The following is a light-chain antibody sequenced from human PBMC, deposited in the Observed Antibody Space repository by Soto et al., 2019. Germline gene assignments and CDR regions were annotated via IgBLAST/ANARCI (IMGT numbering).Light chain of an antibody. CDR3: QQYGGSPYT. J-gene: IGKJ2*01. Sequence: DILLTQSPGTLSLSPGERATLSCRARLSVSGSYLAWYQQKPGQAPRLLIHGASSRATGIPDRFSGSGSGTDFTLTISRLEPEDFAVYYCQQYGGSPYTFGQGTKLEIK. CDR1: LSVSGSY. V-gene: IGKV3-20*01. CDR2: GAS.